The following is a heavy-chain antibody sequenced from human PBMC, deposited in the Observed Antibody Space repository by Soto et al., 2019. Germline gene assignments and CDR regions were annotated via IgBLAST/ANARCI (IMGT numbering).Heavy chain of an antibody. D-gene: IGHD5-12*01. CDR3: ARGVYSGYDFSSPWFIFDI. J-gene: IGHJ3*02. CDR2: INHSGST. V-gene: IGHV4-34*01. CDR1: GGSFSGYY. Sequence: SETLSLTCAVYGGSFSGYYWSWIRQPPGKGLEWIGEINHSGSTNYNPSLKSRVTISVDTSKNQFSLKLSSVTAADTAVYFCARGVYSGYDFSSPWFIFDIWGQGTMVTVSS.